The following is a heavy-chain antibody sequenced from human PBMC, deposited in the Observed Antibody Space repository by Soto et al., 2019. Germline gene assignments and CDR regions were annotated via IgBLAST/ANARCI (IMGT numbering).Heavy chain of an antibody. CDR2: ISSSGSTI. CDR1: GFTFSDYY. Sequence: GGSLRLSCAASGFTFSDYYMSWIRQAPGKGLEWVSYISSSGSTIYYADSVKGRFTISRDNAKNSLYLQMNSLRAEDTAVYYCARDRDSNYEPLNYWGQGTLVTVSS. CDR3: ARDRDSNYEPLNY. D-gene: IGHD4-4*01. V-gene: IGHV3-11*01. J-gene: IGHJ4*02.